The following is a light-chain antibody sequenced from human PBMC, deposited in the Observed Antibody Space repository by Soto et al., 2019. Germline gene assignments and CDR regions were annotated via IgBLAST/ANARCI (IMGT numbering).Light chain of an antibody. CDR1: QSVGNN. Sequence: EIVVTQSPATLSVPPGERATLSCRASQSVGNNFAWYQQKPGQAPRLLIFATSTRATGVPARFSGSGSGTEFPLTISSLQSEDFAVYYCQQYGDWPLTFGGGAKVEIE. CDR3: QQYGDWPLT. CDR2: ATS. J-gene: IGKJ4*01. V-gene: IGKV3-15*01.